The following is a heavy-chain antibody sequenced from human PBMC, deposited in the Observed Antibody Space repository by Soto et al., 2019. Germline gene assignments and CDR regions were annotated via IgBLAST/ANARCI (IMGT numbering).Heavy chain of an antibody. Sequence: QITLKESGPPLVKPTQTLTLTCTFSGFSLSTSGVGVGWIRQPPGKAPEWLALIYWDDDRRYSPSLKSRLTITKGTSKKQVVLTMTNMDPVDTATYYCAHSRYYYGSGRASNWFDPWGQGTLVTVSS. CDR2: IYWDDDR. V-gene: IGHV2-5*02. CDR3: AHSRYYYGSGRASNWFDP. D-gene: IGHD3-10*01. J-gene: IGHJ5*02. CDR1: GFSLSTSGVG.